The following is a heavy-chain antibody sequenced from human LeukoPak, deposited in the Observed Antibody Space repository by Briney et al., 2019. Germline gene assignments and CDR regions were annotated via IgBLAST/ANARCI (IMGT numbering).Heavy chain of an antibody. CDR1: GFTFSSYG. CDR3: ARADGSYYDLYWFDP. V-gene: IGHV3-21*01. Sequence: GGSLRLSCAASGFTFSSYGMRWVRQAPGKGLEWVSSISSSSSYIYYADSVEGRFTISRDNAKNSLYLQMNSLRAEDTAVYYCARADGSYYDLYWFDPWGQGTLVTVSS. CDR2: ISSSSSYI. D-gene: IGHD1-26*01. J-gene: IGHJ5*02.